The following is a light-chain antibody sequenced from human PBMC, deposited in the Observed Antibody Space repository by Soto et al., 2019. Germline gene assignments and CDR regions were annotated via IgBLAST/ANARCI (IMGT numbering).Light chain of an antibody. Sequence: DIQMTQSPSSLSPSVGDRVTITCRASRSISDWLAWYQQKPGKAPELLIFDASNLKSGVSSRCRGSGSGTDVTLTIGSLQPEDFATYYCQQSYSTPLTFGGWTKV. V-gene: IGKV1-39*01. CDR2: DAS. J-gene: IGKJ4*01. CDR3: QQSYSTPLT. CDR1: RSISDW.